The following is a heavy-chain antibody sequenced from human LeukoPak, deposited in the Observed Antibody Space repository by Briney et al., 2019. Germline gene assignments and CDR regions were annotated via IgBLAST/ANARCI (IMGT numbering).Heavy chain of an antibody. CDR1: GYSFTNYW. D-gene: IGHD5-24*01. CDR3: ARHAGSGRKDGYNR. J-gene: IGHJ4*02. CDR2: IYPGDSDT. V-gene: IGHV5-51*01. Sequence: GESLKISREGSGYSFTNYWIAWVRQMPGKGLEWMGIIYPGDSDTRYSPSFQGQVTISADKSINTAYLQWSSLKASDTAMYYCARHAGSGRKDGYNRWGQGTLVTVSS.